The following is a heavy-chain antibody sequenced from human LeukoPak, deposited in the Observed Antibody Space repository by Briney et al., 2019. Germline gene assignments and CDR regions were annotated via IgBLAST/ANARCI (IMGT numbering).Heavy chain of an antibody. CDR2: ISGSGGST. J-gene: IGHJ6*02. D-gene: IGHD5-12*01. CDR3: AKGITPEGGYSGYVPTYYYYGMDV. Sequence: PGGPLRLSCAASGFTFSSYAMSWVRQAPGKGLEWVSAISGSGGSTYYADSVKGRSTISRDNSKNTLYLQMNSLRAEDTAVYYCAKGITPEGGYSGYVPTYYYYGMDVWGQGTTVTVSS. CDR1: GFTFSSYA. V-gene: IGHV3-23*01.